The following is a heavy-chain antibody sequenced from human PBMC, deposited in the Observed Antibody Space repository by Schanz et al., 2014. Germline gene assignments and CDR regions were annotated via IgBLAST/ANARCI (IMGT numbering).Heavy chain of an antibody. V-gene: IGHV3-23*01. J-gene: IGHJ4*01. Sequence: EVQLLESGGALEQPGGSLRLSCAASGITFSDYAMSWVRQAPGKGLEWVSTIASGGSHTFYADSVTGRFTISGDNSKNTLFLQMNSLRVEDTALYYCAKSQTPYATRFDYWGHGTLVTVSS. D-gene: IGHD4-17*01. CDR1: GITFSDYA. CDR2: IASGGSHT. CDR3: AKSQTPYATRFDY.